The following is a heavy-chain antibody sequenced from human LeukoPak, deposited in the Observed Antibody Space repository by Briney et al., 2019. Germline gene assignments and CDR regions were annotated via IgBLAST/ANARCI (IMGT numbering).Heavy chain of an antibody. CDR2: VYPSDSNT. CDR1: GYSFTSYW. D-gene: IGHD1-26*01. Sequence: GDSLKISCKGSGYSFTSYWIAWVRQMPGKGLEWMGIVYPSDSNTKYSPSFQGRVTISADRSTAYLQWSSLRASDTAMYYCARHPFSGPILVDYWGQGTLVTVSS. V-gene: IGHV5-51*01. J-gene: IGHJ4*02. CDR3: ARHPFSGPILVDY.